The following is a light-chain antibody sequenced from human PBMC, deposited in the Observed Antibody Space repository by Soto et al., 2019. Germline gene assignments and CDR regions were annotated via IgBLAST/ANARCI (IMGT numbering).Light chain of an antibody. CDR2: AAS. CDR1: QSTKSY. CDR3: AHSYSTPPT. J-gene: IGKJ3*01. V-gene: IGKV1-39*01. Sequence: SQMTQTPSYLSASVGERVPITCLASQSTKSYLNWYQQNPGKTPNRLIYAASSLQSGVPSRFSGAVSGTHFTLTISSLQPEDCATYYCAHSYSTPPTFGPGTKGYSK.